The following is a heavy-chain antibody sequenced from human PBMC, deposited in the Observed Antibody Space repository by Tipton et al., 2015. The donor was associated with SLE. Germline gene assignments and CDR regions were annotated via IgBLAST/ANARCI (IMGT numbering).Heavy chain of an antibody. CDR3: ARTEWYQSFDY. CDR1: GGSMSSGGYY. V-gene: IGHV4-31*03. CDR2: IYYSGNT. J-gene: IGHJ4*02. Sequence: TLSLTCTVSGGSMSSGGYYWSWIRQHPGKGLEWIGYIYYSGNTFYNPSLKSRVTISLDTSKNQFSLNLRSVTAADTAVYYCARTEWYQSFDYWGQGTLVTVSS. D-gene: IGHD2-2*01.